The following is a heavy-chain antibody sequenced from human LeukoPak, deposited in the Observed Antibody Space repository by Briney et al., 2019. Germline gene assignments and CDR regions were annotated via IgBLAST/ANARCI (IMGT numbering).Heavy chain of an antibody. Sequence: GGSLRLSCAASGFTFSSYSMNWVRQAPGKGLEWVSSISSSSSYIYYADSVKGRFTISRDNAKNSLYLQMNSLRAEDTAVYYCARLVATIPLYYFDYWGQGTLVTVSS. V-gene: IGHV3-21*01. J-gene: IGHJ4*02. CDR3: ARLVATIPLYYFDY. D-gene: IGHD5-12*01. CDR2: ISSSSSYI. CDR1: GFTFSSYS.